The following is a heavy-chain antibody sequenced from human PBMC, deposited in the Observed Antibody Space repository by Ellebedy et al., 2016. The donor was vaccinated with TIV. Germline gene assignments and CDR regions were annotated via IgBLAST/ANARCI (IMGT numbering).Heavy chain of an antibody. CDR1: GFTFSDYA. CDR3: ARDPQRGGSGNAFDI. D-gene: IGHD3-10*01. J-gene: IGHJ3*02. V-gene: IGHV3-33*01. CDR2: AFSDGTYE. Sequence: GESLKISCAPSGFTFSDYAMHWVRQAPGKGLEWLALAFSDGTYEYYSDSVKGRFTISRDNSKKTVFLQMDSLRAEDTALYYCARDPQRGGSGNAFDIWGQGTMVTVSS.